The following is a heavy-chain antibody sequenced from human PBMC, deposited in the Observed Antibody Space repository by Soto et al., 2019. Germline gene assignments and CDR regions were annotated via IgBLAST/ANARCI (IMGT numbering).Heavy chain of an antibody. CDR2: INAGNGNT. Sequence: ASVKVSCKASGYTFTSYAMHWVRQAPGQRLEWMGWINAGNGNTKYSQKFQGRVTITRDTSASTAYMELSSLRSEDTALYYCARDLSPPGSSGTYSPSLSGGHFQHWGQGTLVTVSS. J-gene: IGHJ1*01. CDR1: GYTFTSYA. D-gene: IGHD1-26*01. CDR3: ARDLSPPGSSGTYSPSLSGGHFQH. V-gene: IGHV1-3*01.